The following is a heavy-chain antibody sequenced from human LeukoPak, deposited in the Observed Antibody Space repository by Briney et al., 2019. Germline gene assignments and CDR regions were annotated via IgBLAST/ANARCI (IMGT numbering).Heavy chain of an antibody. CDR1: GFTFSSYA. Sequence: GRSLRLSCAASGFTFSSYAMHWVRQAPGKGLEWVAVISYGGSNKYYADSVKGRFTISRDNSKNTLYLQMNSLRAEDTAVYYCARDLRDIVVVPTAIAGGFDPWGQGTLVTVSS. V-gene: IGHV3-30*04. CDR3: ARDLRDIVVVPTAIAGGFDP. CDR2: ISYGGSNK. D-gene: IGHD2-2*02. J-gene: IGHJ5*02.